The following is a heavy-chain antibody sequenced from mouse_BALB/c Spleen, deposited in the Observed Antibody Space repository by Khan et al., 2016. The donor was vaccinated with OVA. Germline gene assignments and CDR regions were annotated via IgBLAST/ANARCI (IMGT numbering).Heavy chain of an antibody. D-gene: IGHD4-1*01. Sequence: EVHLVESGGGLVKPGGSLKLSCAASGFTFSDYCMSWVRQTPEKRLEWVATISDGGSYTYYPDSVKGRFTISRDNAKNNLYLQMSSLKSEDTAMYYCARGGNCHFDYWGQGTTLTVAS. V-gene: IGHV5-4*02. J-gene: IGHJ2*01. CDR2: ISDGGSYT. CDR1: GFTFSDYC. CDR3: ARGGNCHFDY.